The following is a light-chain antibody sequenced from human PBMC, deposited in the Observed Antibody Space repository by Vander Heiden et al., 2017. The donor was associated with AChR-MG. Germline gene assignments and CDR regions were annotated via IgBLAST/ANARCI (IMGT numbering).Light chain of an antibody. Sequence: HSVLTQTPSESGTPGQGLTTSCSGINPNIGSNNVNWNQQFPGSAPNVVMLRNDERPSGVPDRFTAFKSVSSASLAISGLRSEDEAHYYCAVWDASLSAWVFGGGTKLTVL. V-gene: IGLV1-47*01. CDR1: NPNIGSNN. CDR2: RND. J-gene: IGLJ3*02. CDR3: AVWDASLSAWV.